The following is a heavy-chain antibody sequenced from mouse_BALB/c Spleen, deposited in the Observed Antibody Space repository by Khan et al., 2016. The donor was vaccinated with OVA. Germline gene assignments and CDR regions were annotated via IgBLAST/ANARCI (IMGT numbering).Heavy chain of an antibody. CDR2: IDPPNGNT. V-gene: IGHV14-3*02. CDR1: GLINNDTY. J-gene: IGHJ2*01. CDR3: ARMARK. Sequence: QLPQSGAELVKSVATVMLSCTASGLINNDTYMLWLNQWPDRGLEWIERIDPPNGNTKYDPKFQGKATIPADTSSNPAYLQLSSLTSEDTAVKYCARMARKWGQGTTLTVSS.